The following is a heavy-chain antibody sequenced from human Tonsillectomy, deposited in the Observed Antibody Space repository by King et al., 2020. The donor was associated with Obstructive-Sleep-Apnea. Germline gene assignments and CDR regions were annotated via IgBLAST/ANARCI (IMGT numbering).Heavy chain of an antibody. J-gene: IGHJ4*02. V-gene: IGHV3-30*18. D-gene: IGHD2-8*02. Sequence: VQLVESGGGVVQPGRALRLSCAASGFTFSSYGMHWVRQAPGKGLEWVAVISYDGSNKYYADSVKGRFTISRDNSKNTLYLQMNSLKAEDTAVYHCAKDLVGFTDFDYWGQGTLVTVSS. CDR3: AKDLVGFTDFDY. CDR1: GFTFSSYG. CDR2: ISYDGSNK.